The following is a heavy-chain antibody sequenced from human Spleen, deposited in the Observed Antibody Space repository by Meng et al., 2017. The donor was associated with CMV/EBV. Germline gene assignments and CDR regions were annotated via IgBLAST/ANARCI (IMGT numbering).Heavy chain of an antibody. D-gene: IGHD4-11*01. CDR3: ARGAKQTYSNYFFMDV. J-gene: IGHJ6*02. V-gene: IGHV3-30*03. CDR2: ISYDGRNK. CDR1: GFTFGTYG. Sequence: GESLKISCEASGFTFGTYGMHWVRQAPGKGLEWVAFISYDGRNKYYGDSVKGRLTVSRHTSKNTLFLEMNSLRAEDTAVYYCARGAKQTYSNYFFMDVWGQGTTVTVSS.